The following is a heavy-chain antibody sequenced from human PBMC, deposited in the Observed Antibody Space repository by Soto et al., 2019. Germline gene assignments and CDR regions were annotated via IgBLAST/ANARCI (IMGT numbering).Heavy chain of an antibody. J-gene: IGHJ4*02. D-gene: IGHD3-10*02. Sequence: GGSLRLSCAASGFTFSSYGMHWVRQAPGKGLEWVAVISYDGSNKYYADSVKGRFTISRDNSKNTLYLQMNSLRAEDTAVYYCAKRGADMFGELLALDYWGQGTLVTVSS. CDR2: ISYDGSNK. CDR3: AKRGADMFGELLALDY. CDR1: GFTFSSYG. V-gene: IGHV3-30*18.